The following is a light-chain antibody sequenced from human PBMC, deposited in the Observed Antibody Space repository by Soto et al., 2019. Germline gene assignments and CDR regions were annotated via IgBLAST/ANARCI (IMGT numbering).Light chain of an antibody. J-gene: IGLJ1*01. CDR2: DVG. CDR3: SSLTSSNTFV. Sequence: QSVLTQPASVSGSPGQSITISCTGTTSDVGDYNYVSWYQQYPGKAPKLMIYDVGNRPSGISNRLSGSKSGNTASLTISGLQAEGEADYYCSSLTSSNTFVFGTGTKVTVL. CDR1: TSDVGDYNY. V-gene: IGLV2-14*01.